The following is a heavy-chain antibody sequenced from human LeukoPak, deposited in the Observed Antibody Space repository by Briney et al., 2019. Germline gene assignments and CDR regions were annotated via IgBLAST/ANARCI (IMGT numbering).Heavy chain of an antibody. D-gene: IGHD1-26*01. V-gene: IGHV1-2*04. CDR1: GYTFTGYY. J-gene: IGHJ6*02. CDR2: INPNSGGT. CDR3: ARDRETYYYSYGMDV. Sequence: ASVKVSCKASGYTFTGYYMHWVRRAPGQGLEWMGWINPNSGGTNYAQKFQGWVTMTRDTSISTAYMELSRLRSDDTAVYYCARDRETYYYSYGMDVWGQGTTVTVSS.